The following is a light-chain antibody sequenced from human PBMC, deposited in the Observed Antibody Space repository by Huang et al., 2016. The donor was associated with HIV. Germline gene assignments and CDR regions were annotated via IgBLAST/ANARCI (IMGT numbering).Light chain of an antibody. J-gene: IGKJ2*01. CDR2: GTS. V-gene: IGKV3-20*01. Sequence: EVVLTQSPGTLSLSPGERATLSCRSSQTISSNYFAWYQQKPGQAPRRLIYGTSNRATGIPDRFSGSGSGTDCTLTISRLEPEDFAVYYCQQYGNSPPYTFGQGTTLGIK. CDR1: QTISSNY. CDR3: QQYGNSPPYT.